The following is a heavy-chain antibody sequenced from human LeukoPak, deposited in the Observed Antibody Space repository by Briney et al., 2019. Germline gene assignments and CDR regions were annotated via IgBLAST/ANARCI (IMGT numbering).Heavy chain of an antibody. Sequence: SETLSLTCAVYGGSFSGYYWSWIRQPPGKGLEWIGEINHSGSTNYNPSLKSRVTISVDTSKNQFSLKLSSVTAADTAVYYCARGKYYFDYWGQGTLVTVSS. CDR1: GGSFSGYY. CDR3: ARGKYYFDY. V-gene: IGHV4-34*01. CDR2: INHSGST. J-gene: IGHJ4*02.